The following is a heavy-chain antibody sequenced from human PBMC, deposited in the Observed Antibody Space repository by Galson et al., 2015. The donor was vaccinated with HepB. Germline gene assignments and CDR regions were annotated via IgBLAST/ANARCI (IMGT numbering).Heavy chain of an antibody. CDR3: ARDTRQFYASGGSFDI. J-gene: IGHJ3*02. D-gene: IGHD2-15*01. Sequence: SLRLSCAASGFFFSSPAMHWVRQAPGQGLEWVSAISWSSGSICYADSVKGRFTISRDNAKKSLYLQMNSLRPEDTALYYCARDTRQFYASGGSFDISGPATMVTGPS. CDR1: GFFFSSPA. V-gene: IGHV3-9*01. CDR2: ISWSSGSI.